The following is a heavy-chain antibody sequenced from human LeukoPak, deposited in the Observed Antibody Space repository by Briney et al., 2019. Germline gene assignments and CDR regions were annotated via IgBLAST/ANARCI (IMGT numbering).Heavy chain of an antibody. V-gene: IGHV4-59*01. D-gene: IGHD2-15*01. CDR3: ARKMGSSRYSPSMDV. J-gene: IGHJ6*02. Sequence: SETLSLTCTVSGGSISSYYWSWIRQPPGKGLEWIGYIYYSGSTNYNPSLKSRVTISVDTSKNQFSLKLSSVTAADTAVYYCARKMGSSRYSPSMDVWGQGTTVTVSS. CDR1: GGSISSYY. CDR2: IYYSGST.